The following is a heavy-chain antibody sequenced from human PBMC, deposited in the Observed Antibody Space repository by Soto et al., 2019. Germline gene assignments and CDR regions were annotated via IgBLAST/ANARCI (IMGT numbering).Heavy chain of an antibody. CDR3: ATAGNYDSSGRDF. J-gene: IGHJ4*02. D-gene: IGHD3-22*01. CDR2: ISANSGNT. V-gene: IGHV1-18*04. Sequence: QVQLVQSGAEVKKPWASVKVSCKAFGFIFNNYAISWVRQAPGQGLEWMVWISANSGNTNYAQKLQGRVTMTTDTSTSTAYMELRSLRSDDTAVYYCATAGNYDSSGRDFWGQGTLVTVSS. CDR1: GFIFNNYA.